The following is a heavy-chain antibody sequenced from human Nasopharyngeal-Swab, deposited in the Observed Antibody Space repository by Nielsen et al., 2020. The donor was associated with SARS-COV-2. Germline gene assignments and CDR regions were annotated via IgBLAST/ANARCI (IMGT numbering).Heavy chain of an antibody. CDR1: GYTLTELS. CDR3: AAERDFWSGYYFY. D-gene: IGHD3-3*01. CDR2: INPNSGGT. Sequence: ASVKVSCKVSGYTLTELSMHWVRQAPGKGLEWMGRINPNSGGTNYAQKFQGRVTMTRDTSISTAYMELSRLRSDDTAVYYCAAERDFWSGYYFYWGQGTLVTVSS. V-gene: IGHV1-2*06. J-gene: IGHJ4*02.